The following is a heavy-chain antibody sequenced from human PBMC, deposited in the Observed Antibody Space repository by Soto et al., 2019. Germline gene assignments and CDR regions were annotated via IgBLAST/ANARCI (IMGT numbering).Heavy chain of an antibody. CDR2: INPSSGST. Sequence: ASVKVSCKASGYTFTRCYMHWVRQAPGQGLEWMGIINPSSGSTSYAQKFQGRVTMTRDTSTSTVYMELSSLRSEDTAVYYCAKTIAPVVVTAIDYWGQGTLVTVSS. D-gene: IGHD2-21*02. CDR3: AKTIAPVVVTAIDY. V-gene: IGHV1-46*01. CDR1: GYTFTRCY. J-gene: IGHJ4*02.